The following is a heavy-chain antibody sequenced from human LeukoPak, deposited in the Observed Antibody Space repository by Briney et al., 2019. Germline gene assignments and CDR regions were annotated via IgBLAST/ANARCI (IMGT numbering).Heavy chain of an antibody. V-gene: IGHV3-21*06. CDR3: ARDPTPRYCSGGSCYTHYGMDV. J-gene: IGHJ6*02. CDR2: ISSSRSYI. Sequence: GGSLRLSCAASGFTFSSYTMNWVRQAPGKGLEWVSSISSSRSYIYYADSVKGRLTISRDNAKNSLYLQMNSLRAEDTAVYYCARDPTPRYCSGGSCYTHYGMDVWGQGTTVTVS. D-gene: IGHD2-15*01. CDR1: GFTFSSYT.